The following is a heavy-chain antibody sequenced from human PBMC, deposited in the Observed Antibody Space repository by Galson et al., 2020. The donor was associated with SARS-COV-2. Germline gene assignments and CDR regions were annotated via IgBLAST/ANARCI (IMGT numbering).Heavy chain of an antibody. V-gene: IGHV3-33*01. D-gene: IGHD6-19*01. J-gene: IGHJ4*02. CDR2: IFFDGSEK. Sequence: GGSLRLSCAASGFTFSDHAMHWVRQAPGKGLEWVAQIFFDGSEKYYGDSVRGGFTISRDSSKNTVYLQMNNLRVDDKAVYYCARDGQSSRGWAFDYWGQGTLLTVSS. CDR1: GFTFSDHA. CDR3: ARDGQSSRGWAFDY.